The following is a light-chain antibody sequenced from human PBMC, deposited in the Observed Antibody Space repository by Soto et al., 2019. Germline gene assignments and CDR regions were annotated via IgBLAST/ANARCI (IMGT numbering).Light chain of an antibody. CDR1: QNVLSNY. J-gene: IGKJ1*01. CDR3: QQYSFLPRT. V-gene: IGKV3-20*01. Sequence: IELTQSPGTLSLSPGERATLSCWASQNVLSNYLAWYQQKPGQAPRLLIYGASTRATGIPDRFGGSGSGTDFTLTISRLEPEDFVVYYCQQYSFLPRTFGQGTKVDI. CDR2: GAS.